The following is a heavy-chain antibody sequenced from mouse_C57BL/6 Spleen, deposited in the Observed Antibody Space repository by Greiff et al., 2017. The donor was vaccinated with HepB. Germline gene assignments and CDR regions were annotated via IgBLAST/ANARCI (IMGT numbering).Heavy chain of an antibody. CDR1: GYSITSGYY. CDR2: ISYDGSN. J-gene: IGHJ1*03. V-gene: IGHV3-6*01. CDR3: ARDGILYYGSSYGGYFDV. D-gene: IGHD1-1*01. Sequence: EVQLVESGPGLVKPSQSLSLTCSVTGYSITSGYYWNWIRQFPGNKLEWMGYISYDGSNNYNPSLKNRISITRDTSKNQLFLKLNSVTTEDTATYYCARDGILYYGSSYGGYFDVWGTGTTVTVSS.